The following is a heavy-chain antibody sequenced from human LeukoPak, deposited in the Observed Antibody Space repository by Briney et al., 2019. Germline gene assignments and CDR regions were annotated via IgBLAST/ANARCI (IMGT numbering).Heavy chain of an antibody. Sequence: SSETLSLTCAVYGGSFSGYYWSWIRQPPGKGLEWIGEINHSGSTNYNPSLKSRVTISVDTSKNQFSLKLSSVTAADTAVYYCASVDTAMVTSYGMDVWGQGTTVTVSS. CDR3: ASVDTAMVTSYGMDV. CDR2: INHSGST. CDR1: GGSFSGYY. D-gene: IGHD5-18*01. V-gene: IGHV4-34*01. J-gene: IGHJ6*02.